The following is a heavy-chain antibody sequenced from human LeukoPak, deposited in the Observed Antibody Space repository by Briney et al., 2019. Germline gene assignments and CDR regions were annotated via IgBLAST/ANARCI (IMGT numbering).Heavy chain of an antibody. CDR1: GDSISSCY. CDR3: ARGGNYWYNWFDP. D-gene: IGHD1-7*01. CDR2: IYYSGST. J-gene: IGHJ5*02. V-gene: IGHV4-59*01. Sequence: SETLSLTCTVSGDSISSCYWSWIRQPPGKGLEWIGYIYYSGSTNYNPSLKSRVTISVDTSKNQFSLKLSSVTAADTAVYYCARGGNYWYNWFDPWGQGTLVTVSS.